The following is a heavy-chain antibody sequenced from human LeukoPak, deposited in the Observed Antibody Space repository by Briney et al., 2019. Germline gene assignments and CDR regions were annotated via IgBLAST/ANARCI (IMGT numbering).Heavy chain of an antibody. J-gene: IGHJ5*02. CDR1: GYSISRGYY. Sequence: SETLSLTCAVSGYSISRGYYWGWVRQPPGKGLEWMGVIYHGGSTYHNPPLKSRVTISVDTSTHQFSLKLSSVTAADTAVYYCARHVPPYSGSYYGWFDPWGQATLVTVSS. V-gene: IGHV4-38-2*01. CDR2: IYHGGST. CDR3: ARHVPPYSGSYYGWFDP. D-gene: IGHD1-26*01.